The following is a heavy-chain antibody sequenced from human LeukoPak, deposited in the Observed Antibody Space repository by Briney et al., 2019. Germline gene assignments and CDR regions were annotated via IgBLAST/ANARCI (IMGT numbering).Heavy chain of an antibody. J-gene: IGHJ4*02. V-gene: IGHV4-38-2*01. Sequence: PSETLSLTCVVSDYSISSGYHWGWIRQPPGKGLEWIGSMYHSGSTYYNPSLKSRVTISVDMSKNQFSLQLSSVTAADTAVYYCVRYRTGWFGRSAYSGEGTLVTVSS. D-gene: IGHD6-19*01. CDR1: DYSISSGYH. CDR3: VRYRTGWFGRSAY. CDR2: MYHSGST.